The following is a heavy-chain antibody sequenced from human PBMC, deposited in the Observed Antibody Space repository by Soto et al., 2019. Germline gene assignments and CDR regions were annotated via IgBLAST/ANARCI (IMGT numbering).Heavy chain of an antibody. D-gene: IGHD3-9*01. J-gene: IGHJ6*02. V-gene: IGHV3-48*03. CDR3: ARAECSSPDCLTAYYSYGLDV. CDR2: INTAGSTK. CDR1: GFTFSNFE. Sequence: GGSLRLSCAASGFTFSNFEMHWVRQAPGKGLEWVSYINTAGSTKYYAESVRGRFTISRDNARNSLFLQMNSLRAEDTAVYYCARAECSSPDCLTAYYSYGLDVWGQGSTVTVSS.